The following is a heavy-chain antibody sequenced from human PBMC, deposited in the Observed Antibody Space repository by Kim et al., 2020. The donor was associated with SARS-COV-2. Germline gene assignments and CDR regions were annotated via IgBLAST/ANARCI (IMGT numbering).Heavy chain of an antibody. J-gene: IGHJ4*02. D-gene: IGHD5-12*01. CDR1: GFTFSSYW. Sequence: GGSLRLSCAASGFTFSSYWMHWVRQAPGKGLVWVSRINSDGSSTSYADSVKGRFTISRDNAKNTLYLQMNSLRAEDTAVYYCASLRRDGYNDGLLGDYWGQGTLVTVSS. CDR2: INSDGSST. V-gene: IGHV3-74*01. CDR3: ASLRRDGYNDGLLGDY.